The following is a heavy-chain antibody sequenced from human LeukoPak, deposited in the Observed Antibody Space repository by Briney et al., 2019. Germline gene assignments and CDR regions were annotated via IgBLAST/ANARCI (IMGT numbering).Heavy chain of an antibody. Sequence: GGSLRLSCAASGFTFSSYAMHWVRQAPGKGLEWVAVISYDGSNKYYADSVKGRFTISRDNSKNTLYLQMNSLRAEDTAVYYCAKDLYNWGFDYWGQGTLVTVSS. CDR1: GFTFSSYA. J-gene: IGHJ4*02. V-gene: IGHV3-30*04. D-gene: IGHD1-1*01. CDR2: ISYDGSNK. CDR3: AKDLYNWGFDY.